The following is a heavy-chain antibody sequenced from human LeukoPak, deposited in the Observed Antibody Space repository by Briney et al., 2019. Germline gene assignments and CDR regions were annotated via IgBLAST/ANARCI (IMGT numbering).Heavy chain of an antibody. D-gene: IGHD1-14*01. Sequence: ASVKVSCTASGYTFTSYDINWVRQATGQGLEWMGWMNPNSGNTGYAQKFQGRVTMTRNTSISTAYMELSSLRSEDTAVYYCAXXXXXXXXXXXXXWPEGDWYFDLWGRGTLVTVSS. CDR1: GYTFTSYD. V-gene: IGHV1-8*01. CDR2: MNPNSGNT. J-gene: IGHJ2*01. CDR3: AXXXXXXXXXXXXXWPEGDWYFDL.